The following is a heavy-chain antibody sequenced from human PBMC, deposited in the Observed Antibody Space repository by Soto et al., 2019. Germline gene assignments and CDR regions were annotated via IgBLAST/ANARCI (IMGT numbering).Heavy chain of an antibody. CDR2: IIPVFGKT. D-gene: IGHD4-17*01. CDR3: ARTYDYGDRGRNTWFDP. CDR1: GDTLNRFA. V-gene: IGHV1-69*01. Sequence: QVQLVQSGAEVKRPGSSVKVSCKASGDTLNRFAITWVRQAPGQGLEWMGGIIPVFGKTNYARKFQGRISLTGDESASTVYMELSSLRSEDTAVYFCARTYDYGDRGRNTWFDPWGQGTLVTVSS. J-gene: IGHJ5*02.